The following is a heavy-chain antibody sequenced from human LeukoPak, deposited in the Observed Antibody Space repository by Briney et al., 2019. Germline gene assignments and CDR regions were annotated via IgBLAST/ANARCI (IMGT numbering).Heavy chain of an antibody. J-gene: IGHJ4*02. D-gene: IGHD3-10*01. Sequence: ASVKVSCTASGYTFTGYYMHWVRQAPGQGLEWMGWINPNSGGTNYAQKFQGRVTMTRDTSIGTAYMELSRLRSDDTAVYYCARWTGVYFDYWGQGTLVTVSS. CDR3: ARWTGVYFDY. CDR1: GYTFTGYY. V-gene: IGHV1-2*02. CDR2: INPNSGGT.